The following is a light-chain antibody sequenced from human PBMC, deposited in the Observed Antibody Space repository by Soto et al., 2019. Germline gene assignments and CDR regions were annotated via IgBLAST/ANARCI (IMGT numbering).Light chain of an antibody. CDR1: QSVNKY. Sequence: DIQLTQSPSSLSASVGDRVTITCRTSQSVNKYISWYQQKPGKAPKPLIYAASSLQTGVPSRFSGSGSGTYFTLTISSLQPEDFATYYCQQSYSSSWTFGQGTKVDI. CDR2: AAS. V-gene: IGKV1-39*01. CDR3: QQSYSSSWT. J-gene: IGKJ1*01.